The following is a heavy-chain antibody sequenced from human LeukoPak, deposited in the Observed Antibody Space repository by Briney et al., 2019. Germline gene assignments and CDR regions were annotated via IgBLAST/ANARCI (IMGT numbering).Heavy chain of an antibody. V-gene: IGHV3-30*18. Sequence: GRYLRLSCAASGFTFSSYGMHWVRQAPGKGLEWVAVISYDGSNKYYADSVKGRFTISRDNSKNTLYLQMNSLRAEDTAVYYCAKDRSGDSYGDFDYWGQGTLVTVSS. CDR1: GFTFSSYG. CDR3: AKDRSGDSYGDFDY. J-gene: IGHJ4*02. CDR2: ISYDGSNK. D-gene: IGHD5-18*01.